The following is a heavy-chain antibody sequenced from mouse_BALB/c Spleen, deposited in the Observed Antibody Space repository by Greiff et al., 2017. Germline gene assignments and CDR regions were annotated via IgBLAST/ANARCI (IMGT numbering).Heavy chain of an antibody. CDR1: GFSLTSYG. V-gene: IGHV2-9*02. D-gene: IGHD2-1*01. CDR3: ASAYGNYRGARDY. Sequence: VQLQESGPGLVAPSQSLSITCTVSGFSLTSYGVHWVRQPPGKGLEWLGVIWAGGSTNYNSALMSRLSISKDNSKSQVFLKMNSLQTDDTAMYYCASAYGNYRGARDYWGQGTSVTVSS. CDR2: IWAGGST. J-gene: IGHJ4*01.